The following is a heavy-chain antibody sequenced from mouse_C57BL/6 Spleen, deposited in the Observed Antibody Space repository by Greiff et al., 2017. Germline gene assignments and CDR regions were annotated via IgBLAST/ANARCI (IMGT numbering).Heavy chain of an antibody. J-gene: IGHJ2*01. CDR2: ISSGSSTI. V-gene: IGHV5-17*01. D-gene: IGHD1-1*01. CDR1: GFTFSDYG. Sequence: EVQLVESGGGLVKPGGSLKLSCAASGFTFSDYGMHWVRQAPEKGLEWVAYISSGSSTIYYADTVKGRFTISRDNAKNTLFLQMTSLRSEDTAMYYCARSRYYGSSYDYFDYWGQGTTLTVSS. CDR3: ARSRYYGSSYDYFDY.